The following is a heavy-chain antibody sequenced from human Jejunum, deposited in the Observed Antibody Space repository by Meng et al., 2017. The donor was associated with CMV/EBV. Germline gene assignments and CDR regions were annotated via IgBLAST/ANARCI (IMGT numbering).Heavy chain of an antibody. D-gene: IGHD1-26*01. V-gene: IGHV4-34*01. Sequence: ETLSLTCAVYGGSVSDYNWSWFRQTPGKGLEWIGEIIRGGATNYNPSLNSRLTISIDTSKNQLSLKVTSVTAADTAIYYCARGVGDYWGQGTLVT. CDR3: ARGVGDY. CDR1: GGSVSDYN. J-gene: IGHJ4*02. CDR2: IIRGGAT.